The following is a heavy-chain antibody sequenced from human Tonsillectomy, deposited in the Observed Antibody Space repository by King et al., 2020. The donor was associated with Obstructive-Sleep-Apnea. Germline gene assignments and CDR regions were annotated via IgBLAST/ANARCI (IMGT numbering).Heavy chain of an antibody. V-gene: IGHV4-59*08. D-gene: IGHD5-12*01. J-gene: IGHJ4*02. Sequence: QLQESGPGLVKPSETLSLTCSVSGGSINNYYWSWIRQPPGKGLEWIGYMYYSGNTNFNPSLKSRVTISADTSKIQFSLRLSSVTAADTAVYFCARHRGVEDYGGYGDYFDYWGQGTLLTVSS. CDR2: MYYSGNT. CDR3: ARHRGVEDYGGYGDYFDY. CDR1: GGSINNYY.